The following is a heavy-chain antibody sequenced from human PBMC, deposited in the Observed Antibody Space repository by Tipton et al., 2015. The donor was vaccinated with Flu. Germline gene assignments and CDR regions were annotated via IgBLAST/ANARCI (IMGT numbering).Heavy chain of an antibody. D-gene: IGHD4-11*01. CDR2: IYYSGST. J-gene: IGHJ5*02. Sequence: TLSLTCIVSGDSISSYYWNWIRQPPGKGLEWIGYIYYSGSTTYNPSLNSRVSISVDTSKNQFSLKLDSVTAADTALYYCARRDYSNYVSDPKNWFDPWGQGTLVTVSS. V-gene: IGHV4-59*08. CDR1: GDSISSYY. CDR3: ARRDYSNYVSDPKNWFDP.